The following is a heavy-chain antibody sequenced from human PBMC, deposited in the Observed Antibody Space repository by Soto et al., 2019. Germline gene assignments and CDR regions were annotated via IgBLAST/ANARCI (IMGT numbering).Heavy chain of an antibody. CDR3: AKAGSRSNNWLTDY. CDR2: ISGSGAGT. CDR1: EFTFTNFA. D-gene: IGHD6-13*01. J-gene: IGHJ4*01. Sequence: GGSLRLSCTASEFTFTNFAMSWVRQAPGKGLEWVSAISGSGAGTYYADSVRGRFTISRDNSKNTLYLQMNSLRAADTAVYYCAKAGSRSNNWLTDYWGHGTLVTVSS. V-gene: IGHV3-23*01.